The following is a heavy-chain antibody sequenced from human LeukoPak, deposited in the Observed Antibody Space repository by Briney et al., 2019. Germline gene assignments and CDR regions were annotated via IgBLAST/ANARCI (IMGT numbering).Heavy chain of an antibody. CDR3: ARYSGYDPFDY. Sequence: EASVKVSCKASGYTFTGYYMHWVRQAPGQGLGWMGWINPNSGGTNYAQKFQGRVTMTRDTSISTAYMELSRLRSDDTAAYYCARYSGYDPFDYWGQGTLVTVSS. J-gene: IGHJ4*02. V-gene: IGHV1-2*02. CDR2: INPNSGGT. CDR1: GYTFTGYY. D-gene: IGHD5-12*01.